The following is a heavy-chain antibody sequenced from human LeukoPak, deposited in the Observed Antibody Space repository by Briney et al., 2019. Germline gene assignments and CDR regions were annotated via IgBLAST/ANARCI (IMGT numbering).Heavy chain of an antibody. CDR1: GFSFSDYS. J-gene: IGHJ4*02. V-gene: IGHV3-30-3*01. Sequence: GGSLRLSCAASGFSFSDYSMSWIRQAPGKGLEWEAAISSDGSNNYYADSVKGRFTISRDNSNNTLYLQMNSLRVDDMAVYYCARDEVSSWYDYFDSWGQGTLVTVSS. CDR2: ISSDGSNN. D-gene: IGHD6-13*01. CDR3: ARDEVSSWYDYFDS.